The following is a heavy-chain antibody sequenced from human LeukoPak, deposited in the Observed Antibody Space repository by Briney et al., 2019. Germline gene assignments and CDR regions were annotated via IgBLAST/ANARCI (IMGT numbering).Heavy chain of an antibody. D-gene: IGHD3-10*01. CDR2: INPSSGAT. J-gene: IGHJ4*02. CDR3: IRGPGHYFDY. V-gene: IGHV1-2*02. CDR1: GYTFNYYY. Sequence: GASVKVSCKASGYTFNYYYMHWVRRAPGQGLEWMGWINPSSGATNYAQKFRGRVTMTRDTSVSTAYMELTRLRSDDSAVFYCIRGPGHYFDYWGQGTVVTVPS.